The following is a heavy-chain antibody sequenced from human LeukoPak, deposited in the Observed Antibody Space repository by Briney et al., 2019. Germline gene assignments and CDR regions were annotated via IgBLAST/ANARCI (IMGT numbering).Heavy chain of an antibody. CDR3: ARGGYDGRQGYYYYYYGMDV. CDR2: MNPNSGNT. Sequence: ASVKVSCKASGYTFTGYYMHWVRRAPGQGLEWMGWMNPNSGNTGYAQKFQGRVTMTRNTSISTAYMELSSLRSEDTAVYYCARGGYDGRQGYYYYYYGMDVWGQGTTVTVSS. CDR1: GYTFTGYY. J-gene: IGHJ6*02. D-gene: IGHD5-12*01. V-gene: IGHV1-8*02.